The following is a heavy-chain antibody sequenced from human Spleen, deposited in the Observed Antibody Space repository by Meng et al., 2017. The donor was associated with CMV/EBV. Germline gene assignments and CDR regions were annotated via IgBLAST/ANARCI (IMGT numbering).Heavy chain of an antibody. CDR1: GGSFSGYY. V-gene: IGHV4-34*01. Sequence: QGQIQQWGEGLLKPSETLSLTCAVYGGSFSGYYWSWIRQPPGKGLEWIGEINHSGSTNYNPSLKSRVTISVDTSKNQFSLKLSSVTAADTAVYYCARGTVRTGYYDFWSGYYPFDYWGQGTLVTVSS. J-gene: IGHJ4*02. D-gene: IGHD3-3*01. CDR3: ARGTVRTGYYDFWSGYYPFDY. CDR2: INHSGST.